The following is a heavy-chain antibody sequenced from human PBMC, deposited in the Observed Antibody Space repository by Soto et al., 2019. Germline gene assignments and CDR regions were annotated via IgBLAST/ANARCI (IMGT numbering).Heavy chain of an antibody. Sequence: QVQLQESGPGLVKPSGTLSLTCAVSNGSISNNDWWSWVRQPPGKGLEWNGEINHSGTTNYNPSLKIRVTIVVDKSKNQFSPKLTSGTAAGTAVYYCARGITFGGVIFDDWGQGTLVTVSS. J-gene: IGHJ4*02. CDR1: NGSISNNDW. D-gene: IGHD3-16*01. CDR2: INHSGTT. V-gene: IGHV4-4*02. CDR3: ARGITFGGVIFDD.